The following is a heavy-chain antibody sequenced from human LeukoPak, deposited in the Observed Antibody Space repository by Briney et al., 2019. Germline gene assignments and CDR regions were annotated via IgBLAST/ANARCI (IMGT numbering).Heavy chain of an antibody. CDR1: GGSISSYY. D-gene: IGHD3-10*01. V-gene: IGHV4-4*07. CDR3: ARDQDYYGSGSFRWFDP. J-gene: IGHJ5*02. CDR2: IYTSGST. Sequence: SETLSLTCTVSGGSISSYYWSWIRQPAGKGLEWIGRIYTSGSTNYNPSLKSRVTMSVDTSKNQFSLKLSSVTAADTAVYYCARDQDYYGSGSFRWFDPWGQGTLVTVSS.